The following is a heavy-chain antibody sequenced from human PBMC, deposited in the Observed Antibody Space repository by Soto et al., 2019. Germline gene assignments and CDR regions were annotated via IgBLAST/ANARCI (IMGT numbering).Heavy chain of an antibody. CDR2: INWNGGST. CDR1: GCNFDDYG. D-gene: IGHD6-13*01. CDR3: AREGSSWEADYYYYYYMDV. J-gene: IGHJ6*03. V-gene: IGHV3-20*01. Sequence: PGGSLRLSCAASGCNFDDYGMSWVRQAPGKGLEWVSGINWNGGSTGYADSVKGRFTISRDNAKNSLYLQMNSLRAEDTALYHCAREGSSWEADYYYYYYMDVWGKGTTVTVSS.